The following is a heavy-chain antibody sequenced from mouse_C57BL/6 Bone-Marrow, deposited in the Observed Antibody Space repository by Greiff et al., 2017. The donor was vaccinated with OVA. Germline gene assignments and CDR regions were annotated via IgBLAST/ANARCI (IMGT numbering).Heavy chain of an antibody. D-gene: IGHD1-1*02. CDR2: ISSGSSTI. Sequence: EVKLVESGGGLVKPGGSLTLSCAASGFTFSDYGMHWVRQAPEKGLEWVAYISSGSSTIYYADTVKGRFTISRDNAKNTLFLQRTSLRSEDTAMYYCARWYYYGQGTLVTVSA. CDR1: GFTFSDYG. J-gene: IGHJ3*01. CDR3: ARWYY. V-gene: IGHV5-17*01.